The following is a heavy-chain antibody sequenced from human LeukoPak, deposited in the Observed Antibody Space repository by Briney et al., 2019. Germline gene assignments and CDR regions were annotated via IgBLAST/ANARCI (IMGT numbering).Heavy chain of an antibody. D-gene: IGHD3-10*01. V-gene: IGHV4-39*07. J-gene: IGHJ4*02. CDR1: GGSISSSSYY. CDR3: ARPKSRWFGERAPYYFDY. CDR2: IYYSGST. Sequence: PSETLSLTCTVSGGSISSSSYYWGWIRQPPGKGLEWIGSIYYSGSTYYNPSPKSRVTISVDTSKNQFSLKLSSVTAADTAVYYCARPKSRWFGERAPYYFDYWGQGTLVTVSS.